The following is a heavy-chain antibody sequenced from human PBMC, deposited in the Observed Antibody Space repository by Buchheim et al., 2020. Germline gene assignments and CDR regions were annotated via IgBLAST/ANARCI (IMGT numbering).Heavy chain of an antibody. V-gene: IGHV4-34*01. CDR2: INHNGGT. D-gene: IGHD2-2*01. CDR3: ARRPTARLYYYYYYMDV. CDR1: GGSFSGFY. J-gene: IGHJ6*03. Sequence: QVQLQQWGAGLLKPSATLSLTCGVSGGSFSGFYWSWIRQSPGKGLEWIGEINHNGGTNYNPSLTSRVTLSVDTSKKQFSLKLTSVTAADTAVYFCARRPTARLYYYYYYMDVWGKGTT.